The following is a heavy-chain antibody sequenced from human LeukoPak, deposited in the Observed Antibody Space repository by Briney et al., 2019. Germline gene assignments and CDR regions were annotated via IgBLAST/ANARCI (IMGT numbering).Heavy chain of an antibody. CDR1: GGTFTSYD. CDR3: ARGRVNDYGDY. Sequence: ASVKVSCKASGGTFTSYDINWVRQATGQGLEWMGWMNPNSGNTGYAQKFQGRVTITRNTSISTAYMELSSLRSEDTAVYYCARGRVNDYGDYWGQGTLVTVSS. D-gene: IGHD4-17*01. CDR2: MNPNSGNT. J-gene: IGHJ4*02. V-gene: IGHV1-8*03.